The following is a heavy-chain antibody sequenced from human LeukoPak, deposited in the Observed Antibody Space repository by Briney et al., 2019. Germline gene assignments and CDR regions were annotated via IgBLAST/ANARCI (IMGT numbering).Heavy chain of an antibody. V-gene: IGHV3-7*01. CDR3: ARLNFYPDY. Sequence: GGSLRLSCAASRFTFSSYGMHWVRQAPGKGLEWVANINQDGSEKYYVDSVKGRFTISRDNAKNSLYLQMSSLRAEDTAVYYCARLNFYPDYWGQGTLVTVSS. J-gene: IGHJ4*02. D-gene: IGHD1-1*01. CDR1: RFTFSSYG. CDR2: INQDGSEK.